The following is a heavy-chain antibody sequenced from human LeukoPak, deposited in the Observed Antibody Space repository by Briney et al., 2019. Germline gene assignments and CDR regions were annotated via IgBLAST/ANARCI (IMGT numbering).Heavy chain of an antibody. D-gene: IGHD1-14*01. V-gene: IGHV3-48*01. CDR3: AREPPRRYDY. CDR2: IYSSSGTI. Sequence: PGGSLRLFCAPSGFTFSDYSMNWVRQAPEKGLEWISYIYSSSGTIYYADSVKGRFTISRDNAKNSLYLQMNSLRAEDTAVYYCAREPPRRYDYWGQGPLVTVS. CDR1: GFTFSDYS. J-gene: IGHJ4*02.